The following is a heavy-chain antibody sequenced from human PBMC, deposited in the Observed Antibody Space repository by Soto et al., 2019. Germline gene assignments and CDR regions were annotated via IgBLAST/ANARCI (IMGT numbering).Heavy chain of an antibody. Sequence: SVKVSCKASGGTFSSYAISWVRQAPGQGLEWMGGIIPIFGTANYAQKFQGRVTITADESTSTAYMELSSLRSEDTAVYYCAVLAYCGGDCYPGPLDFWGQGTLVTVSS. J-gene: IGHJ4*02. D-gene: IGHD2-21*02. CDR2: IIPIFGTA. CDR3: AVLAYCGGDCYPGPLDF. V-gene: IGHV1-69*13. CDR1: GGTFSSYA.